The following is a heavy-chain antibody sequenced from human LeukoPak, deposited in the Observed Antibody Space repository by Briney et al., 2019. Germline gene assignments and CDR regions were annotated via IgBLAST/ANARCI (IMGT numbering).Heavy chain of an antibody. CDR1: GFTFSSYW. V-gene: IGHV3-30*02. CDR2: IRYDGSNK. Sequence: QPGGSLRLSCAASGFTFSSYWMHWVRQAPGKGLEWVAFIRYDGSNKYYADSVKGRFTISRDNSKNTLYLQMNSLRAEDTAVYYCAKGPYYDFWSGYYSPYMDVWGKGTTVTVSS. CDR3: AKGPYYDFWSGYYSPYMDV. D-gene: IGHD3-3*01. J-gene: IGHJ6*03.